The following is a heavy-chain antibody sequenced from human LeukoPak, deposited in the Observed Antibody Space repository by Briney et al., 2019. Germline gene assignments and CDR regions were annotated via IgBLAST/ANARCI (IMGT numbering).Heavy chain of an antibody. Sequence: GGALRLSCAASGFPFGSYAMTWVRQAPGKGLESVSVITDGADTYYADSVKGRFTISRDNSQNTVHLQMDNLRADDTAVYYCAKVDYWSPENYLDSWGQGTLVTVSS. CDR2: ITDGADT. V-gene: IGHV3-23*01. CDR3: AKVDYWSPENYLDS. CDR1: GFPFGSYA. D-gene: IGHD1-1*01. J-gene: IGHJ4*02.